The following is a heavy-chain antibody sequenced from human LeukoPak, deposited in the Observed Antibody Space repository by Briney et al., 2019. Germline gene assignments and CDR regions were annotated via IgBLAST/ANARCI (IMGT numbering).Heavy chain of an antibody. CDR1: GYTFTDYY. J-gene: IGHJ4*02. V-gene: IGHV1-2*04. CDR3: ATSRDCSGTSCYAIFDY. Sequence: GASVKVSCKASGYTFTDYYMHWVRQAPGQGLEWMGWIDPNSGGTDYAQNFQGWVTMTRDTSISTVYMELSRLRSDDTAVYYCATSRDCSGTSCYAIFDYWGQGTLVIVSS. D-gene: IGHD2-2*01. CDR2: IDPNSGGT.